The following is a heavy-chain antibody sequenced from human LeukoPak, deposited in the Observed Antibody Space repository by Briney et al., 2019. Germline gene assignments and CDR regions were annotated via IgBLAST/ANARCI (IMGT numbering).Heavy chain of an antibody. CDR3: ARVGSDSSGRRRFDY. CDR2: INPNSGGT. CDR1: GYTFTGYY. Sequence: ASVKVSCKACGYTFTGYYMHWVRQAPGQGVEWMGWINPNSGGTNSAQKFQGRVTMTRDTSISTAYMELSRLRSDATAVYSCARVGSDSSGRRRFDYWGQGTLVTASP. V-gene: IGHV1-2*02. D-gene: IGHD6-19*01. J-gene: IGHJ4*02.